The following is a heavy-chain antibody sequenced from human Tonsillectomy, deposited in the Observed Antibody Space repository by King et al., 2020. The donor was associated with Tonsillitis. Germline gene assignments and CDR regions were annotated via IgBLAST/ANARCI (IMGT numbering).Heavy chain of an antibody. Sequence: QLVQSGAEVKKPGASVKVSCRASGYAFTRHAMHWVRQAPGQRLEWMGWSNAGNGDTKYSQEFQGRVTITRDTSANTDYMELSSLKSEDTGVYYCARSSGYYPDYYAMDVWGQGTTVTVSS. CDR3: ARSSGYYPDYYAMDV. CDR2: SNAGNGDT. V-gene: IGHV1-3*02. J-gene: IGHJ6*02. D-gene: IGHD3-22*01. CDR1: GYAFTRHA.